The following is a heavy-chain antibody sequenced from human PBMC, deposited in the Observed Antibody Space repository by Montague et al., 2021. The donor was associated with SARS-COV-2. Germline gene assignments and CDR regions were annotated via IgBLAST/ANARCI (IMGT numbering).Heavy chain of an antibody. CDR2: IQHGGST. CDR3: ARLGDGVVPSPILGVGPYYSYYYMDV. CDR1: GGSFSTYS. V-gene: IGHV4-34*01. D-gene: IGHD3-10*01. J-gene: IGHJ6*03. Sequence: SETLSLTCAVHGGSFSTYSRNWIRQPPGKGLEWIGEIQHGGSTNYNPSLKSRVTISADTSKNQFSLKLTSVAAADTAVYYCARLGDGVVPSPILGVGPYYSYYYMDVWGKGTTVTVSS.